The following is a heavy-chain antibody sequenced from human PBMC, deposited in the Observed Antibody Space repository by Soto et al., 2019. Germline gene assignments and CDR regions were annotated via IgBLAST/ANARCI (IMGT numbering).Heavy chain of an antibody. D-gene: IGHD3-9*01. J-gene: IGHJ6*02. V-gene: IGHV3-49*04. CDR1: GFTFGDYA. CDR2: IRSKAYGGTT. Sequence: LGLSCTASGFTFGDYAMSWVRRAPGKGLEWVGFIRSKAYGGTTEYAASVKGRFTISRDDSKSIAYLQMNSLKTEDTAVYYCTREGLPYYDILTGHYYYYGMDVWGQGTTVTVSS. CDR3: TREGLPYYDILTGHYYYYGMDV.